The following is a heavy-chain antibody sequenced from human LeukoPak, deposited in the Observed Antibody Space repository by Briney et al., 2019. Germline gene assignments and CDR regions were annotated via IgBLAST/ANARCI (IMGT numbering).Heavy chain of an antibody. D-gene: IGHD6-19*01. CDR3: AKDVAPDSGWDLDY. Sequence: GGSLRLSCAVSGLTFSTYSMTWVRQGPGKGLEWVSSIYNSGAKIFYADSGKGRFTISRDNSKNMLYLQMNSLRVEDTAVYYCAKDVAPDSGWDLDYWGQGTLVTVSS. CDR2: IYNSGAKI. V-gene: IGHV3-23*01. J-gene: IGHJ4*02. CDR1: GLTFSTYS.